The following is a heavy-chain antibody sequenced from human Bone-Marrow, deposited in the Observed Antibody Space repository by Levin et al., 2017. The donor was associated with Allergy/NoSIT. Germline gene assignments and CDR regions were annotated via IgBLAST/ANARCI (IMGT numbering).Heavy chain of an antibody. CDR1: GFSFNNYA. CDR3: TKNDDWDLLRSFMIAS. J-gene: IGHJ4*02. CDR2: ISASGDTT. V-gene: IGHV3-23*01. D-gene: IGHD1-26*01. Sequence: GGSLRLSCAASGFSFNNYAMNWVRQAPQKGLDWVSGISASGDTTYYADSVKGRFTISRDNSKNTLYLQMDTLRAEDTAIYYCTKNDDWDLLRSFMIASWGQGTLVTVSS.